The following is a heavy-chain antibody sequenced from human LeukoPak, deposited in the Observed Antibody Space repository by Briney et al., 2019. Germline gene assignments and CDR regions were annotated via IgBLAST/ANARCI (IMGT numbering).Heavy chain of an antibody. V-gene: IGHV4-61*02. J-gene: IGHJ6*03. CDR2: IYTSGST. CDR3: ATTGYYYYYMDV. CDR1: GGSISSGTYY. Sequence: PSETLSLTCTVSGGSISSGTYYWNWIRQPAGKGLEWIGRIYTSGSTNYNPSLKSRVTISVDTSKNQFSLKLNSVTAADTAVYYCATTGYYYYYMDVWGEGTTVTASS.